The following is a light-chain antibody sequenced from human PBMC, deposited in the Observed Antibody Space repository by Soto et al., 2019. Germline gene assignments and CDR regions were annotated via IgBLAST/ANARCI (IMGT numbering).Light chain of an antibody. CDR1: SSDVGGYNY. CDR2: DVS. CDR3: SSYTSSSLYV. V-gene: IGLV2-14*01. J-gene: IGLJ1*01. Sequence: QSALTQPASVSGSPGQSITISCTGTSSDVGGYNYVSWYQQHPDKAPKLMIYDVSNRPSGVSNRFSGSKSGNTASLTISGLQAADEADYYCSSYTSSSLYVFGTGTKLTVL.